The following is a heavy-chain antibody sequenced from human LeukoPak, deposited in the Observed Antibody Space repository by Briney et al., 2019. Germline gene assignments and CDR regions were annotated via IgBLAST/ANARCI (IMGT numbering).Heavy chain of an antibody. CDR1: GYTFTGYY. J-gene: IGHJ6*03. V-gene: IGHV1-2*02. CDR3: ARGVGNYYYYMDV. CDR2: INPNSGGT. Sequence: GASASVSCTASGYTFTGYYMHWVRQAPGQGLEWMGWINPNSGGTNYAQKFQGRVTMTRDTSISTVYMELSGLRSDDTAVYYCARGVGNYYYYMDVWGKGTTVTVSS. D-gene: IGHD1-26*01.